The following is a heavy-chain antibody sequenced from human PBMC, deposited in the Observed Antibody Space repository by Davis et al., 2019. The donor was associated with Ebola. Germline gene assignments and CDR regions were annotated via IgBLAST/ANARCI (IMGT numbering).Heavy chain of an antibody. V-gene: IGHV5-10-1*01. Sequence: GESLKISCKVSGYSFISQWISWVRQIPGKGLEWMGRIDPSDSYTNYSPSFQGHVTISADKSIATAYLQWNSLKASDTAMYYYARSNDGYCRGGYCYSIDYWGQGTLVTVSS. CDR3: ARSNDGYCRGGYCYSIDY. D-gene: IGHD2-15*01. CDR1: GYSFISQW. J-gene: IGHJ4*02. CDR2: IDPSDSYT.